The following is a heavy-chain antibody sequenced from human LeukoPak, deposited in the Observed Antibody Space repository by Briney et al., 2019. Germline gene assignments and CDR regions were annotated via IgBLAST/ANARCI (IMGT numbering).Heavy chain of an antibody. J-gene: IGHJ2*01. CDR3: ARRGSGASREYYFDL. CDR1: GGSISSYY. D-gene: IGHD1-14*01. Sequence: SETLSLTCTVSGGSISSYYWSWIRQPPGKGLEYIGYIYYSGNTNSNPSLNSRVTISVDTSKNQFSLKLSSVTAADTAVYYCARRGSGASREYYFDLWGRGTLVTVSS. CDR2: IYYSGNT. V-gene: IGHV4-59*08.